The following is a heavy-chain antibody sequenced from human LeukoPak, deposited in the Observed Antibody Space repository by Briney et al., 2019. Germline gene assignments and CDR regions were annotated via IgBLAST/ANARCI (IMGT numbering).Heavy chain of an antibody. J-gene: IGHJ4*02. Sequence: SETLSLTCAVYGESFSVYFWIWIRQAPGKPLEYIGEINHRGSSHYNPSLKTRVTLSVDTSKNQFSLKLTSVTAADTAVYFCARGSSFDGYCSAGACDAGYYDSWGQGTPVTVSS. CDR2: INHRGSS. V-gene: IGHV4-34*01. CDR3: ARGSSFDGYCSAGACDAGYYDS. D-gene: IGHD2-15*01. CDR1: GESFSVYF.